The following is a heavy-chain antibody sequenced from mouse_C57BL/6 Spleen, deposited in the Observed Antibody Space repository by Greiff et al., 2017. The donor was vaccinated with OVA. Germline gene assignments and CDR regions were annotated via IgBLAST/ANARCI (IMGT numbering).Heavy chain of an antibody. CDR2: IYPRSGNT. CDR1: GYTFTSYG. J-gene: IGHJ2*01. Sequence: QVHVKQSGAELARPGASVKLSCKASGYTFTSYGISWVKQRTGQGLEWIGEIYPRSGNTYYNEKFKGKATLTADKSSSTAYMELRSLTSEDSAVYFCAREEDGSRTYWGQGTTLTVSS. D-gene: IGHD1-1*01. CDR3: AREEDGSRTY. V-gene: IGHV1-81*01.